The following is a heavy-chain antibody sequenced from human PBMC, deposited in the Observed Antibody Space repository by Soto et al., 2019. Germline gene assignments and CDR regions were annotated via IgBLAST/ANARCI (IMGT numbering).Heavy chain of an antibody. Sequence: ASVKVSCKASGGTFSSYAISWVRQAPGQGLEWMGGIIPIFGTANYAQKFQGRVTITADESTSTAYMELSSLRSEDTAVYYCARGIQLWLDWFDPWGQGTLVTVS. J-gene: IGHJ5*02. D-gene: IGHD5-18*01. CDR1: GGTFSSYA. CDR3: ARGIQLWLDWFDP. V-gene: IGHV1-69*13. CDR2: IIPIFGTA.